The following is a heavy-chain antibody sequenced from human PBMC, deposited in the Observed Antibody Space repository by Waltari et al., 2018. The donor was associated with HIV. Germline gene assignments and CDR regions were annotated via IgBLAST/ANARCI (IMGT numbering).Heavy chain of an antibody. CDR3: ARSPWSGGGRYYYGMDV. V-gene: IGHV1-3*01. CDR2: INAGNGNT. D-gene: IGHD1-26*01. Sequence: QVQLVQSGAEVKKPGASVKVSCKASGYTFTSYAMHWVRQAPGQRLEWMGWINAGNGNTKYSQKFQGRVTITRDTSASTAYMELSSLRSEDTAVYYCARSPWSGGGRYYYGMDVWGQGTTVTVSS. CDR1: GYTFTSYA. J-gene: IGHJ6*02.